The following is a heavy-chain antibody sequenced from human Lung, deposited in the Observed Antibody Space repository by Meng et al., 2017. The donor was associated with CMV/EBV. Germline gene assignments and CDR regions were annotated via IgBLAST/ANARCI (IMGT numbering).Heavy chain of an antibody. CDR1: GFTFDDHA. CDR2: ISWNSGTI. CDR3: AKGSYSLAGSYFDY. D-gene: IGHD3-10*01. J-gene: IGHJ4*02. V-gene: IGHV3-9*03. Sequence: SXAASGFTFDDHAMHWVRQAPGKGLEWVSGISWNSGTIDYADSVKGRFTISRDNAKTSPYLEMNSLRAEDMAFYYCAKGSYSLAGSYFDYWGQGMXVTVSS.